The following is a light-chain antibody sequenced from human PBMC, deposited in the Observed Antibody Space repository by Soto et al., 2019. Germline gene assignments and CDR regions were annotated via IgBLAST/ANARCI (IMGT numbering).Light chain of an antibody. CDR2: AAS. J-gene: IGKJ2*01. Sequence: EIVLTQSPGTLSLSPGERATLSCRATQSVSNNYLAWFQQRPGQAPRLLIYAASSRATGIPDRFSGSGSGTDFTLTISRLEPEDFAVYYCQQYGRSPNTFGQGTKLEIK. V-gene: IGKV3-20*01. CDR1: QSVSNNY. CDR3: QQYGRSPNT.